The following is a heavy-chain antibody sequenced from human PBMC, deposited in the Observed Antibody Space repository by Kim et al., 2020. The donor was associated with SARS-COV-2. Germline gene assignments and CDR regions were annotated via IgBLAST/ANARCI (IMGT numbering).Heavy chain of an antibody. D-gene: IGHD3-9*01. J-gene: IGHJ3*02. Sequence: SVKVSCKASGGTFSSYAISWVRQAPGQGLEWMGGIIPIFGTANYAQKFQGRVTITADESTSTAYMELSSLRSEDTAVYYCARGRTSYYDILTGYLGAFDIWGQGTMVTVSS. CDR1: GGTFSSYA. CDR3: ARGRTSYYDILTGYLGAFDI. CDR2: IIPIFGTA. V-gene: IGHV1-69*13.